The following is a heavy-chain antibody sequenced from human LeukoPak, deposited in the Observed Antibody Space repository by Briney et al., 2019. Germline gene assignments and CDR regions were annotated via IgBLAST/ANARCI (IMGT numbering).Heavy chain of an antibody. Sequence: SETLSLTCTVSGGSISSYYWSWIRQPPGEGLEWIGYIYYSGSTYYNPPLKSRVTISVDTSKNQFSLKLSSVTAADTAVYYCARALPDGSGLGFDYWGQGTLVTVSS. CDR3: ARALPDGSGLGFDY. CDR2: IYYSGST. D-gene: IGHD3-22*01. CDR1: GGSISSYY. V-gene: IGHV4-30-4*01. J-gene: IGHJ4*02.